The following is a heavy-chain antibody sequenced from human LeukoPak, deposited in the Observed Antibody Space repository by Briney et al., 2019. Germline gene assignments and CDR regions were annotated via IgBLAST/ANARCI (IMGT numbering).Heavy chain of an antibody. D-gene: IGHD3-16*01. J-gene: IGHJ4*02. CDR1: GFTFTIYW. CDR2: IKQDGSEK. Sequence: GGSLRLSCAASGFTFTIYWMSWVRQAPGKGLEWVANIKQDGSEKYYVDSVKGRFTISRDNAKNSLYLQMNSLRAEDTAVYYCARVSRGTYNFDSWGQGTLVTVSS. V-gene: IGHV3-7*05. CDR3: ARVSRGTYNFDS.